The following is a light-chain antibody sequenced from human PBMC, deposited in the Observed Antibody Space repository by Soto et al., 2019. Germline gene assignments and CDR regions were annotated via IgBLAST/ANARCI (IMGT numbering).Light chain of an antibody. Sequence: QSALTQPASVSGSPGQSITISFTGTSSDVGSYNLVSWYQQHPGKAPKLMIYEGSKRPSRVSNRFSGSKSGNTASLTISGLQAEDEADYYCCSYAGSSSYVFGTGTKLTVL. V-gene: IGLV2-23*01. J-gene: IGLJ1*01. CDR1: SSDVGSYNL. CDR2: EGS. CDR3: CSYAGSSSYV.